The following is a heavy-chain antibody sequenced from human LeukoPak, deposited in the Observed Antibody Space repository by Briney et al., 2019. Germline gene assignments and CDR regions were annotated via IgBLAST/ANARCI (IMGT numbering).Heavy chain of an antibody. CDR2: ISYDGSNK. J-gene: IGHJ4*02. CDR3: VKGGYYCSSTSCYPLYY. CDR1: GFTFSSYG. D-gene: IGHD2-2*01. V-gene: IGHV3-30*18. Sequence: PGRSLRLSCAASGFTFSSYGMHWVRQAPGKGLEWVAVISYDGSNKYYADSVKGRFTISRDNSKNTLYLQMNSLRAEDTAVYYCVKGGYYCSSTSCYPLYYWGQGTLVTVSS.